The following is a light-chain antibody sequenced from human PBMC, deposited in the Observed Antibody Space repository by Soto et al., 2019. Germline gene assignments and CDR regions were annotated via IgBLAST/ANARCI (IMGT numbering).Light chain of an antibody. CDR2: GNK. CDR1: SSNFGAPYD. J-gene: IGLJ1*01. Sequence: QSVLTQPPSVSGAPGQNITIFCTGSSSNFGAPYDVHWYKQLPGGAPNVLIYGNKYRPSGVPDRFSGSKSGTSASLAITGLQADDEGDYFCQSYDISLAAYVFGTGTKLTVL. CDR3: QSYDISLAAYV. V-gene: IGLV1-40*01.